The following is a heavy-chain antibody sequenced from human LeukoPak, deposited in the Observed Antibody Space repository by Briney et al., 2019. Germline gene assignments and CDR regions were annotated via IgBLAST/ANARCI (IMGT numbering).Heavy chain of an antibody. CDR3: AREVSVMEAFDI. Sequence: GASVKVSCKASGYTFTSYDINWVRQATGQGLEWMGWMNPNSGNTGYAQKFQGRVTITRNTSISTAYMELSSLRSEDTAVYYCAREVSVMEAFDIWGQGTMVTVSS. V-gene: IGHV1-8*03. D-gene: IGHD2-21*01. CDR1: GYTFTSYD. J-gene: IGHJ3*02. CDR2: MNPNSGNT.